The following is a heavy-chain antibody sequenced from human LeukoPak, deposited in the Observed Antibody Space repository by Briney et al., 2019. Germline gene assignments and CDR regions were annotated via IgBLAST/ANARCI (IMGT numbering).Heavy chain of an antibody. CDR2: IWYDGSNK. Sequence: PGGSLRLSCAASGFTFSSYGMHWVRQAPGKGLEWVAVIWYDGSNKYYADSVKGRFTISRDNSKNTLYLQMNSLRAEDTAVYYCARSTGLADYYFDYWGQGTLVTVSS. J-gene: IGHJ4*02. CDR3: ARSTGLADYYFDY. V-gene: IGHV3-33*08. CDR1: GFTFSSYG. D-gene: IGHD1-1*01.